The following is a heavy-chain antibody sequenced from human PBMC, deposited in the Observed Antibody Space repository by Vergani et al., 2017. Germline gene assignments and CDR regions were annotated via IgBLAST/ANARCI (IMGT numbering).Heavy chain of an antibody. CDR2: ISGSGGST. Sequence: EVQLLESGGGLVQPGGSLRLSCAASGFTFSSYAMSWVRQAPGKGLEWVSAISGSGGSTYYADSVKGRFTISRDNSKNTLYLQMNSLRAEDTAVYYCAKEDCSSTSCYRGVYYYYGMDVWGQGTTVTVSS. J-gene: IGHJ6*02. V-gene: IGHV3-23*01. CDR3: AKEDCSSTSCYRGVYYYYGMDV. D-gene: IGHD2-2*01. CDR1: GFTFSSYA.